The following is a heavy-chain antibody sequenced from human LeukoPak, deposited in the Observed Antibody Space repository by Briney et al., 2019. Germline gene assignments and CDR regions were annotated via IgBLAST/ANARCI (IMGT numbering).Heavy chain of an antibody. CDR2: MKPNNGKT. Sequence: GASVKVSCKASGYSFTSHDINWVRQATGQGLEWMGWMKPNNGKTGYAQKFQGRVTMTSDTSISTAYMELSSLKSEDTAVYYCVRWADTPFDYWGPGTLVTVSS. J-gene: IGHJ4*02. V-gene: IGHV1-8*01. CDR1: GYSFTSHD. D-gene: IGHD5-18*01. CDR3: VRWADTPFDY.